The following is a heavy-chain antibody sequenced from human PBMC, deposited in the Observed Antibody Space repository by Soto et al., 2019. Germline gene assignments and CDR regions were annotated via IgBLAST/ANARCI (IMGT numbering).Heavy chain of an antibody. V-gene: IGHV1-8*01. Sequence: QVQLVQSGAEVKKPGASVKVSCRASGYTFTSYDIIWVRQAPGQGLECMGWMNPYNGNTGYAQNFQSRVTMTRNTSISTAYMELSSLRSEDTAVYYCARGPGDLGYLDYWGQGALVTVSS. CDR3: ARGPGDLGYLDY. CDR2: MNPYNGNT. D-gene: IGHD3-10*01. CDR1: GYTFTSYD. J-gene: IGHJ4*02.